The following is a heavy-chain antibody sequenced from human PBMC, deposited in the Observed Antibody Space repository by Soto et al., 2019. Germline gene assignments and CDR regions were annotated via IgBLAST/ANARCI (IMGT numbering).Heavy chain of an antibody. J-gene: IGHJ3*02. V-gene: IGHV3-74*01. CDR3: ARKRESGEAFDI. CDR2: INGDGSST. Sequence: EVQLVESGGGLVQPGGSLRLSCAVSGFTFSSYWIHWVRHAPGKGLVWVSRINGDGSSTSSADSVKGRFTISRDNAKNTLYLQMSSLRADDTAVYYCARKRESGEAFDIGGRGTMVTVSS. CDR1: GFTFSSYW. D-gene: IGHD1-26*01.